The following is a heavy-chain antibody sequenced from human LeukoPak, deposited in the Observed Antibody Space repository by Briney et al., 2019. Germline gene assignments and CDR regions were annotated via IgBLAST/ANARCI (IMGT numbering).Heavy chain of an antibody. D-gene: IGHD2-2*01. Sequence: APVKVSCKASGYTFTSYGIAWVRQAPGQGLEWMGWISAHNDKTNYAQKFQGRVTMTTDTPTSTAYMELRSLRSDDTAVYYCARGDVVVSAAVRFDPWGQGTLVTVSS. V-gene: IGHV1-18*01. J-gene: IGHJ5*02. CDR1: GYTFTSYG. CDR3: ARGDVVVSAAVRFDP. CDR2: ISAHNDKT.